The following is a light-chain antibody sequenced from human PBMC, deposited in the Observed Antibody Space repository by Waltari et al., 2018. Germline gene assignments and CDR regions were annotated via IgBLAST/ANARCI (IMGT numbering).Light chain of an antibody. Sequence: QSALTQPASVSGSPGQPITISCTGTSSDVGAYNYVSWYQQHPGKAPKLIIYDVSYRPSGISNRFSGSKSGNTASLTISGLQTEDEADYYCSSYTTTSTRLFGGGTKLTVL. J-gene: IGLJ2*01. CDR1: SSDVGAYNY. CDR2: DVS. CDR3: SSYTTTSTRL. V-gene: IGLV2-14*03.